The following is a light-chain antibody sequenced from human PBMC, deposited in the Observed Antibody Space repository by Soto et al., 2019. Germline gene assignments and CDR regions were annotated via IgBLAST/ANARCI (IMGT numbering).Light chain of an antibody. CDR3: SSYTGSSNFVV. J-gene: IGLJ2*01. V-gene: IGLV2-8*01. Sequence: QSALTQPPSASGSPGQSVTISCTEISGVSWYQQHPGKAPKLLIYEVSKRPSGVPDRFSGSKSGNTASLTVSGLQAEDEAAYYCSSYTGSSNFVVFGGGTKLTVL. CDR2: EVS. CDR1: SG.